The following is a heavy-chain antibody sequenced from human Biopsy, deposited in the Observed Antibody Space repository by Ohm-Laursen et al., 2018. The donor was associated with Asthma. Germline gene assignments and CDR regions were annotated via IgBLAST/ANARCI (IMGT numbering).Heavy chain of an antibody. V-gene: IGHV3-30-3*01. Sequence: SLRLSCAASGRHFGSYNMHWARQAPGRGLEWVAVITFDGSTQHYGDSVKGRFTISRDNSKNMLFLQMNSLRAEDTAVYYCLRDTLGYYFDIWGQGTQVTVSS. CDR2: ITFDGSTQ. CDR1: GRHFGSYN. CDR3: LRDTLGYYFDI. D-gene: IGHD6-13*01. J-gene: IGHJ4*02.